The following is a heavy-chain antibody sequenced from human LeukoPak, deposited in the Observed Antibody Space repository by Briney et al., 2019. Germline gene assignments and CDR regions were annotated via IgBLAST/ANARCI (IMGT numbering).Heavy chain of an antibody. CDR1: GFTFSNSG. J-gene: IGHJ4*02. D-gene: IGHD2-2*01. CDR3: AKDQEVPFDY. Sequence: GGSLRLSCAASGFTFSNSGMSWVRQAPGKGLEWVSYISGSDTTTHYADSVKGRFTISRDNSKNTLYLQMNSLRAEDTAVYFCAKDQEVPFDYWGQGTLVTVSS. CDR2: ISGSDTTT. V-gene: IGHV3-23*01.